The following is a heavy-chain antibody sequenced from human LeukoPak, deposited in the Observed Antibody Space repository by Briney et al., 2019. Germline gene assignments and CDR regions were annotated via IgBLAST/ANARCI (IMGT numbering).Heavy chain of an antibody. D-gene: IGHD2-8*01. J-gene: IGHJ4*02. Sequence: GGSLRLSCAASGFTFSSYWMSWVRQAPGKGREGVANIKQDGREKYYVDSVKGRFTISRDNANNSLYLQMNSMRAEDTAVYYCASELIIDYWGQGTLVTVSS. CDR3: ASELIIDY. CDR2: IKQDGREK. V-gene: IGHV3-7*01. CDR1: GFTFSSYW.